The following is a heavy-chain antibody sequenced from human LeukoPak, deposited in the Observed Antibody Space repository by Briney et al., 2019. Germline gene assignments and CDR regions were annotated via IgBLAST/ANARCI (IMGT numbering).Heavy chain of an antibody. J-gene: IGHJ4*02. CDR3: ARHRGSYSSSDFDY. V-gene: IGHV6-1*01. CDR1: GDSVSSNSAA. Sequence: SQTLSLTCAISGDSVSSNSAAWNWIRQSPSRGLEWLGRTYYRSKWYNDYAVSVKSRITIDPDTSKNQFSLKLSSVTAADTAVYYCARHRGSYSSSDFDYWGQGTLVTVSS. D-gene: IGHD6-6*01. CDR2: TYYRSKWYN.